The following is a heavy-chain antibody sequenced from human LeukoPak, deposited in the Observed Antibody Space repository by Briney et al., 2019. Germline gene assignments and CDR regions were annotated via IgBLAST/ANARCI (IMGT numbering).Heavy chain of an antibody. CDR1: GGSISSYY. Sequence: SETLSLTCTVSGGSISSYYWSWIRQPPGKGLEWIGYIYYSGRTNYNPSLKSRVTISVDTSRNQFSLRLSSVTAADTAVYYCAREDPQTTVPEGMDVWGHGTTVIVSS. D-gene: IGHD4-17*01. CDR3: AREDPQTTVPEGMDV. J-gene: IGHJ6*02. V-gene: IGHV4-59*01. CDR2: IYYSGRT.